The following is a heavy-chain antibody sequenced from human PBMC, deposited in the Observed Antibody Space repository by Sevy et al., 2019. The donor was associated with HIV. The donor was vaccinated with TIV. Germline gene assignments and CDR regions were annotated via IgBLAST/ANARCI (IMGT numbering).Heavy chain of an antibody. D-gene: IGHD4-17*01. CDR3: AKSRWTTVTAHYFDY. Sequence: GGSLRLSCAASGFPFSSYGMHWVRQAPGKGLEWVAFTWYDGSNKYYADSVKGRFTVSRVNSKNTLYLQMNSLRGEDTAVYYCAKSRWTTVTAHYFDYWGQGTLVTVSS. J-gene: IGHJ4*02. CDR2: TWYDGSNK. V-gene: IGHV3-30*02. CDR1: GFPFSSYG.